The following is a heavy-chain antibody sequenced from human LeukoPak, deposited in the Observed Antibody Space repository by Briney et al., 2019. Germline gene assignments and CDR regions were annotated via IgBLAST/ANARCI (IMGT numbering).Heavy chain of an antibody. V-gene: IGHV4-59*01. J-gene: IGHJ3*02. CDR2: IYYSGST. Sequence: SETLSLTCTVSGGSISSYYWSWIRQPPGKGLEWIGYIYYSGSTNYNPSLKSRVTISVDTSKDQFSLKLSSVTAADTAVYYCACLTTADAFDIWGQGTMVTVSS. CDR1: GGSISSYY. D-gene: IGHD3-22*01. CDR3: ACLTTADAFDI.